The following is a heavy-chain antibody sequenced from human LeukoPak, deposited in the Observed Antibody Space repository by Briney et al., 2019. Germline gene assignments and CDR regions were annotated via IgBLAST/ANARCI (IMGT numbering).Heavy chain of an antibody. CDR2: INPNSGGT. J-gene: IGHJ5*02. Sequence: GASVKVSCKASGYTFTGYYMHWVRQAPGQGLEWMGWINPNSGGTNYAQKFQGRVTMTRDTSISTAYMELSRLSSDDTAVYYCARGAALRRFLEWSKNWFDPWGQGTLVTVSS. V-gene: IGHV1-2*02. D-gene: IGHD3-3*01. CDR3: ARGAALRRFLEWSKNWFDP. CDR1: GYTFTGYY.